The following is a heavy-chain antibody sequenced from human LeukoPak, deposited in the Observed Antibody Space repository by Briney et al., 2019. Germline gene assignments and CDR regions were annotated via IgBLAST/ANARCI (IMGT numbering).Heavy chain of an antibody. J-gene: IGHJ3*02. CDR1: GFTVSSNY. CDR2: IYSGGST. CDR3: ARTRRDAFDI. V-gene: IGHV3-66*01. Sequence: PGGSLRLSCAASGFTVSSNYMSWVRQAPGKGLEWVSVIYSGGSTYYADSVKGRFTISGDNSKNTLYLQMNSLRAEDTAVYYCARTRRDAFDIWGQGTMVTVSS. D-gene: IGHD6-25*01.